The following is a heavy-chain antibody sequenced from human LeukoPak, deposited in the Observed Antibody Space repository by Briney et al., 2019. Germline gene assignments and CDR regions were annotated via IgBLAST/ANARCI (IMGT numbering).Heavy chain of an antibody. D-gene: IGHD2-2*01. CDR2: INPNSGGT. Sequence: ASVKVSCKASGYTFTGYYMHWVRQAPGQGLEWMGRINPNSGGTNYAQKVQGRVTMTRDTSISTAYMELSRLRSDDTAVYYCARPYIVVVPAAIGYWGQGTLVTVSS. CDR1: GYTFTGYY. V-gene: IGHV1-2*06. CDR3: ARPYIVVVPAAIGY. J-gene: IGHJ4*02.